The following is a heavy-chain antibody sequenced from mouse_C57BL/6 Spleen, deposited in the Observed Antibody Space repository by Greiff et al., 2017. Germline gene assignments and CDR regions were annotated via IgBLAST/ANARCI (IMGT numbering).Heavy chain of an antibody. V-gene: IGHV1-64*01. J-gene: IGHJ2*01. CDR1: GYTFTSYW. CDR2: IHPNSGST. Sequence: QVQLQQPGAELVKPGASVKLSCKASGYTFTSYWMHWVKQRPGQGLEWIGMIHPNSGSTNYNEKFKSKATLTVDKSSSTAYMQLSSLTSEDSAVYYCARGDYYYGSSYFDYRGQGTTLTVSS. D-gene: IGHD1-1*01. CDR3: ARGDYYYGSSYFDY.